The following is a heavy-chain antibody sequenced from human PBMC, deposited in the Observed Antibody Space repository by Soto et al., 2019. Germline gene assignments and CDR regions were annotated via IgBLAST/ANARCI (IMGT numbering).Heavy chain of an antibody. V-gene: IGHV3-7*03. CDR3: AGGGSIVVATRRLMDV. Sequence: PGGSLRLSCAASGFTFSSYWMSWVRQAPGKGLEWVANIKQDGSEKYYVDSVKGRFTISIDTQKNQFSLQLSSVTVADTAFYYCAGGGSIVVATRRLMDVWGKGTTVTVSS. D-gene: IGHD3-22*01. J-gene: IGHJ6*03. CDR2: IKQDGSEK. CDR1: GFTFSSYW.